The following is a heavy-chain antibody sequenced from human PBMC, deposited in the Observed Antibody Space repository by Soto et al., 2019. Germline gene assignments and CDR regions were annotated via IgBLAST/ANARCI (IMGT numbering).Heavy chain of an antibody. Sequence: QLQLQESGPGLVKPSETLSLTCTVSGGSISSSSYYWGWIRQPPGKGLEWIGSIYYSGSTYYNPSLKSRVTISVDTSKNQFSLKLSSVTAADTAVYYCARGLSITMVRNNYYMDVWGKGTTVTVSS. V-gene: IGHV4-39*01. CDR1: GGSISSSSYY. CDR2: IYYSGST. CDR3: ARGLSITMVRNNYYMDV. D-gene: IGHD3-10*01. J-gene: IGHJ6*03.